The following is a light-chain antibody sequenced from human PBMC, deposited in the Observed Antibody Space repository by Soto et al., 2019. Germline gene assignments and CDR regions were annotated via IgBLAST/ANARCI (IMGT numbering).Light chain of an antibody. CDR2: DAH. CDR1: SSDVGGYDY. V-gene: IGLV2-11*01. Sequence: QSALTQPRSVSGSPGQSVTISCTGTSSDVGGYDYVSWYQQHPGKAPRLMIHDAHKRPSGVPDRFSGSKSGNTASLTISGLQADDEADYYCCSYAGSYTFEVFGTGTKVTVL. CDR3: CSYAGSYTFEV. J-gene: IGLJ1*01.